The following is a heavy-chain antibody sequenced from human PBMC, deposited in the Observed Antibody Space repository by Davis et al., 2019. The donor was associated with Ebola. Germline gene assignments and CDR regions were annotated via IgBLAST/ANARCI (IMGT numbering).Heavy chain of an antibody. Sequence: GSLRLSCTVSGGSISTYFWSWIRQPPGKGLEWIGYVYYSGSANYNPSPKSRVTISVDTSENQFSLRLGSVAAADTAVYYCARGKYSYGYYDAWGQGTLVTVSS. V-gene: IGHV4-59*01. J-gene: IGHJ5*02. CDR1: GGSISTYF. D-gene: IGHD5-18*01. CDR3: ARGKYSYGYYDA. CDR2: VYYSGSA.